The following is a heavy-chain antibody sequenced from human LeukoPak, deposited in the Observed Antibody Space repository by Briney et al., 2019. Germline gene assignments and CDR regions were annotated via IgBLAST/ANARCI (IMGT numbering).Heavy chain of an antibody. D-gene: IGHD3-22*01. Sequence: GRSLRLSCAASGFTFDDYVMHWVRQAPGKGLEWVAFIRYDGSNKYYADSVKGRFTISRDNSKNTLYLQMNSLRVEDTAVYYCATLPYYYDSSGSYYFDYWGQGTLVTVSS. CDR3: ATLPYYYDSSGSYYFDY. CDR2: IRYDGSNK. J-gene: IGHJ4*02. V-gene: IGHV3-30*02. CDR1: GFTFDDYV.